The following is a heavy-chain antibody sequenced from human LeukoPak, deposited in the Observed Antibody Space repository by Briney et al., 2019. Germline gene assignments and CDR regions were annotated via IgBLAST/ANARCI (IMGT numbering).Heavy chain of an antibody. J-gene: IGHJ4*02. CDR3: AKPHFDD. CDR2: ISGSGDST. CDR1: GYMFSSYA. Sequence: GGSLRLSCAASGYMFSSYAMTWVRQAPGRGLEWVSTISGSGDSTDYADSVKGRFTISRDNSKNTLYLQMNSLRDEDTAVYYCAKPHFDDWGQGTLVTVSS. V-gene: IGHV3-23*01.